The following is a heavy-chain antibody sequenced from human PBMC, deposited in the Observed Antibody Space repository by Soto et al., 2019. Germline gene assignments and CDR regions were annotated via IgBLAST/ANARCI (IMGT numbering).Heavy chain of an antibody. D-gene: IGHD2-2*01. V-gene: IGHV3-23*01. Sequence: GGSLRLSCAASGFTFSSYAMSWVRQAPGKGLEWVSAISGSGGSTYYADSVKGRFTISRDNSKNTLYLQMNSLRAEDTAVYYCAKDEVVVVPAATQYYYYYYGMDVWGQGTTVTVSS. CDR3: AKDEVVVVPAATQYYYYYYGMDV. CDR2: ISGSGGST. CDR1: GFTFSSYA. J-gene: IGHJ6*02.